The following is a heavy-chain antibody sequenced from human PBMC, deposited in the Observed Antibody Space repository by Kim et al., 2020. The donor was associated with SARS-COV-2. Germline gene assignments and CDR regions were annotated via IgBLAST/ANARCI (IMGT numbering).Heavy chain of an antibody. CDR1: GFTFSSYA. V-gene: IGHV3-23*01. J-gene: IGHJ3*02. D-gene: IGHD3-3*01. CDR2: ITSGGST. CDR3: AKEVDDFWSGFYFGDAFD. Sequence: GGSLRLSCAASGFTFSSYAMSWVRQAPGKGLEWVSGITSGGSTSYADSVKGRFTISRDNSKNTLYLQMNSLRVEDTAVYYCAKEVDDFWSGFYFGDAFD.